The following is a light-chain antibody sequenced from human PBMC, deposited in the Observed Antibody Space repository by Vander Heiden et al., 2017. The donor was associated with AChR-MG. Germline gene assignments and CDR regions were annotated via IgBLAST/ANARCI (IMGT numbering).Light chain of an antibody. V-gene: IGLV3-21*02. CDR3: QVWDNGSDHWV. CDR1: NTRNKD. J-gene: IGLJ3*02. Sequence: SYVLTQAPSVPLAPGQTATITCAGNNTRNKDLHWYQQRPGQAPVLVVYDDTVRPSRIPERFSCSNSGNTATLTIGRVEVDDEADYCCQVWDNGSDHWVFGGGTKVTVL. CDR2: DDT.